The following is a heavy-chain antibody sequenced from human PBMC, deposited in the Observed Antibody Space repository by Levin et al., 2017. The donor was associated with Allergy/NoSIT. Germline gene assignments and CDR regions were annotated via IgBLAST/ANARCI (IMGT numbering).Heavy chain of an antibody. CDR2: IDPSDSYT. J-gene: IGHJ4*02. Sequence: KVSCKGSGYSFTSYWISWVRQMPGKGLEWMGRIDPSDSYTNYSPSFQGHVTISADKSISTAYLQWSSLKASDTAMYYCARPYDFWSGYYNYWGQGTLVTVSS. V-gene: IGHV5-10-1*01. D-gene: IGHD3-3*01. CDR1: GYSFTSYW. CDR3: ARPYDFWSGYYNY.